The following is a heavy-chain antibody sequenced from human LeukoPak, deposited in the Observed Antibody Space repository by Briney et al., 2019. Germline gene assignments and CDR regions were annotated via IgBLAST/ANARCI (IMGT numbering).Heavy chain of an antibody. V-gene: IGHV4-61*01. CDR2: IYYSGST. J-gene: IGHJ4*02. D-gene: IGHD6-19*01. CDR3: ARGSAWYFVY. CDR1: GDTVSSGSSY. Sequence: PSETLSLTCTVSGDTVSSGSSYWSWIRQPPGKGLEWVGYIYYSGSTNYNPSLKSRVTISVDTSKNQFSLKLSSVTAADTALYYCARGSAWYFVYWGQGTLVTVSS.